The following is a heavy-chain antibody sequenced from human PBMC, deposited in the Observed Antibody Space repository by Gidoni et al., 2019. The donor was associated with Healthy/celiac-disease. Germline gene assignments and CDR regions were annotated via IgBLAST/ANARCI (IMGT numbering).Heavy chain of an antibody. V-gene: IGHV3-11*06. D-gene: IGHD6-19*01. CDR1: GFTVSDYY. J-gene: IGHJ4*02. CDR3: ARVAGSGWYGFDY. Sequence: QVQLVESGGGLVTPGGSLRLSCAASGFTVSDYYMSWIRQAPGKGLEWVSYISSSSSYTNYADSVKGRFTISRDNAKNSLYLQMNSLRAEDTAVYYCARVAGSGWYGFDYWGQGTLVTVSS. CDR2: ISSSSSYT.